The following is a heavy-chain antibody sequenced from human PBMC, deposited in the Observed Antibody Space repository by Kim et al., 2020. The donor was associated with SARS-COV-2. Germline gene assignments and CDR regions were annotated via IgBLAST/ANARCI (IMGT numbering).Heavy chain of an antibody. CDR2: IVVGSGNT. Sequence: SVKVSCKASGFTFTSSAVQWVRQARGQRLEWRGWIVVGSGNTNYAQKFQERVTITRDMSTSTAYMELSSLRSEDTAVYYCAAPDPIVVVPAAHEDYYYYGMDVWGQGTTVTVSS. CDR3: AAPDPIVVVPAAHEDYYYYGMDV. J-gene: IGHJ6*02. CDR1: GFTFTSSA. V-gene: IGHV1-58*01. D-gene: IGHD2-2*01.